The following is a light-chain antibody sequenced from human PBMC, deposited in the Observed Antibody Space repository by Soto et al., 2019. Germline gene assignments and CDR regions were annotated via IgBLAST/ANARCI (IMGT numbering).Light chain of an antibody. V-gene: IGKV1-5*03. J-gene: IGKJ1*01. CDR3: QYWDDYSWT. CDR1: QSITDC. Sequence: DIQMTQSPSTLSASVGDRVTITCRASQSITDCLAWYQQKPGKAPKFLIYKASNLEGGVPSRFSGSGSGTEFTITISSVQPDDFATYYCQYWDDYSWTFGQGTKVEIK. CDR2: KAS.